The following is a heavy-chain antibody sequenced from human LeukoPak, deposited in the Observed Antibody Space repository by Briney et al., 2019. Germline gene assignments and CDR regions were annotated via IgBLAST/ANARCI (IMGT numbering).Heavy chain of an antibody. J-gene: IGHJ4*02. Sequence: SETLSLTCTVSGGSISSSSYYWGWIRQPPGKGLEWIGSMYYSGSTYYNPSLKSRVTISVDTSKNQFSLKLSSVTAADTAVYYCARDYWWFGKLSPSYYFDYWGQGTLVTVSS. CDR3: ARDYWWFGKLSPSYYFDY. D-gene: IGHD3-10*01. CDR2: MYYSGST. V-gene: IGHV4-39*07. CDR1: GGSISSSSYY.